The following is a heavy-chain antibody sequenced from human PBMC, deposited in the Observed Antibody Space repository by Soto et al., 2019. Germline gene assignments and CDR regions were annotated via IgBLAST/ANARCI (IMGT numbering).Heavy chain of an antibody. J-gene: IGHJ6*02. V-gene: IGHV4-4*07. CDR1: GGSISSYY. D-gene: IGHD6-6*01. Sequence: SETLSLTCTVSGGSISSYYWSWIRQPAGKGLEWIGRIYTSGSTNYNPSLKSRVTMSVDTSKNQFSLKLSSVTAADTAVYYCARGVAARPPLYYYYYGMDVWGQGTTVTVS. CDR3: ARGVAARPPLYYYYYGMDV. CDR2: IYTSGST.